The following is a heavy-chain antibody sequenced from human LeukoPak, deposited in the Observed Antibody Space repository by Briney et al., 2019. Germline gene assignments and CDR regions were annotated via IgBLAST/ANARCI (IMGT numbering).Heavy chain of an antibody. D-gene: IGHD3-10*01. Sequence: GGSLRLSCAASGFTFSSYWMSWVRQAPGKGLEWVANMKQDGSDKYYVDSVKGRFTISRDNAKNSLYLQMTSLRVEDTAVYYCAKLAKYFYGSETYYFFEHWGQGTPVTASS. J-gene: IGHJ4*02. CDR2: MKQDGSDK. CDR1: GFTFSSYW. V-gene: IGHV3-7*01. CDR3: AKLAKYFYGSETYYFFEH.